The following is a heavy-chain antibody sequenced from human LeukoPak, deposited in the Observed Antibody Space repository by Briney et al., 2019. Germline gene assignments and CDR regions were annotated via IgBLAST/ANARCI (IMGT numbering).Heavy chain of an antibody. J-gene: IGHJ5*02. Sequence: SETLSLTCAVYGGSFSGYYWSWSRQPPGKGLEWIGEINHNGRTNYNPSLKSRVTISVDTSKSQFSLKLSSVTAADTAVYYCARGLGDCSSTSCYRWFDPWGQGTLVTVSS. V-gene: IGHV4-34*01. D-gene: IGHD2-2*01. CDR3: ARGLGDCSSTSCYRWFDP. CDR1: GGSFSGYY. CDR2: INHNGRT.